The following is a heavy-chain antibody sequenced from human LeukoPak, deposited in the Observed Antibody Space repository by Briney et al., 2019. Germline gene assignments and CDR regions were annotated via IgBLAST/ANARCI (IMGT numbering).Heavy chain of an antibody. D-gene: IGHD4-17*01. CDR2: ISSSSSSTI. J-gene: IGHJ4*02. CDR1: GFTFSSYS. Sequence: PGGSLRLSCAASGFTFSSYSMNWVRQAPGKGLEWVSYISSSSSSTIYYADSVKGRFTISRDNAKNSLYLQMNSLRAEDTAVYYCARDRGPYGDLGNWGQGTLVTVSS. CDR3: ARDRGPYGDLGN. V-gene: IGHV3-48*01.